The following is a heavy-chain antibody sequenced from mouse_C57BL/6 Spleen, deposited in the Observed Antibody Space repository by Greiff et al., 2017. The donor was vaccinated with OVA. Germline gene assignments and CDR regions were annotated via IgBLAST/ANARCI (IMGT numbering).Heavy chain of an antibody. D-gene: IGHD2-12*01. CDR3: ARSLTYYFDY. V-gene: IGHV1-18*01. J-gene: IGHJ2*01. Sequence: VQLKQSGPELVKPGASVKIPCKASGYTFTDYNMYWVKQSHGKSLEWIGDLTPNNGGTIYNQKFKGKATLTVDKSSSTAYLGLRSLTSEDTAVYYCARSLTYYFDYCGQGTTLTVSS. CDR2: LTPNNGGT. CDR1: GYTFTDYN.